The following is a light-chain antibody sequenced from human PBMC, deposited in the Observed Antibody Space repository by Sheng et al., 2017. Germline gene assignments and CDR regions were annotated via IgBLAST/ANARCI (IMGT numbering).Light chain of an antibody. J-gene: IGLJ1*01. CDR1: SSNIGSNA. CDR2: NNN. Sequence: QSVVTQAPSASGTPGQRVTISCSGSSSNIGSNAVNWYQKLPGTAPKLLIYNNNQRPSGVPDRFSGSRSGTSASLAISGLQSEDEADYYCAAWDDMVSGYVFGTGTKVTVL. V-gene: IGLV1-44*01. CDR3: AAWDDMVSGYV.